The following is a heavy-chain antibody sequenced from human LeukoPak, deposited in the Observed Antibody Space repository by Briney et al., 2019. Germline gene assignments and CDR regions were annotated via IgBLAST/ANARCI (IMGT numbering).Heavy chain of an antibody. Sequence: GGSLRLSCAASGFTFSIYAMSWVRQAPGKGLEWVSRISGSGGGTYYADAVKGRLTVSRDNAKNALYLQMDSLRAEDTAVYYCAKYGGKEDFDYWGQGTLVTVSS. CDR3: AKYGGKEDFDY. J-gene: IGHJ4*02. CDR2: ISGSGGGT. V-gene: IGHV3-23*01. D-gene: IGHD4-23*01. CDR1: GFTFSIYA.